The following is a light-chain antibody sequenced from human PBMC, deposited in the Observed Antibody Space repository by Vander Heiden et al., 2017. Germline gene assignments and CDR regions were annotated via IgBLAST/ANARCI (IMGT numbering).Light chain of an antibody. CDR3: QKYNSAPPWT. CDR2: AAS. Sequence: DIQMTQSPSSLSASVGDRVTITCRANQGISNYLAWYQQKPGKGPKLLIYAASTLQSGVPSRFSGSGSGTDFTLTISSRQPEDVATYYCQKYNSAPPWTFGQGTKVEIK. V-gene: IGKV1-27*01. J-gene: IGKJ1*01. CDR1: QGISNY.